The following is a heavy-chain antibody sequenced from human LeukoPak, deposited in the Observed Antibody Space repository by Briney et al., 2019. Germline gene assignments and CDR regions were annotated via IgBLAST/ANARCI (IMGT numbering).Heavy chain of an antibody. Sequence: SETLSLTCAVYGGYFSGYYWSWIRQPPGKGLEWIGEINHSGSTNYNPSLKSRVTISVDTSKNQFSLKLSSVTAADTAVYYCARQTGHSRTYDFWSGYLRGAEPSPFDYWGQGTLVTVSS. D-gene: IGHD3-3*01. V-gene: IGHV4-34*01. CDR1: GGYFSGYY. CDR2: INHSGST. CDR3: ARQTGHSRTYDFWSGYLRGAEPSPFDY. J-gene: IGHJ4*02.